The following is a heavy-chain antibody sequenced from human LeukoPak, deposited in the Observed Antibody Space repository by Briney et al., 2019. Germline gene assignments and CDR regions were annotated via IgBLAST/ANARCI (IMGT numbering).Heavy chain of an antibody. J-gene: IGHJ4*02. V-gene: IGHV3-30*14. D-gene: IGHD1/OR15-1a*01. CDR2: ISYDGNSR. CDR1: GFSFNNFA. CDR3: ARDAGSTTTNEYYFDY. Sequence: TGGSLRLSCAASGFSFNNFAMYWVRQAPGKGLEWVAHISYDGNSRYNVDSVKGRFTISRDNSKNTLYLQMNSLRAEDTAVYYCARDAGSTTTNEYYFDYWGQGTLVTVSS.